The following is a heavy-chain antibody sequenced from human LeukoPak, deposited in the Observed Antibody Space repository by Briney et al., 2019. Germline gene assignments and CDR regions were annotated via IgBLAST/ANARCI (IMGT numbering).Heavy chain of an antibody. J-gene: IGHJ4*02. Sequence: GGSLRLSCSASGFTFSSYAMHWVCQAPGKGLEYVTAISSNGGSTYYADSVKGRFTISRDNSKNTLYLQMNSLRAEDTAVYYCAKGSIYYDSSGYYYFDYWGRGTLVTVSS. CDR3: AKGSIYYDSSGYYYFDY. CDR2: ISSNGGST. V-gene: IGHV3-64*04. D-gene: IGHD3-22*01. CDR1: GFTFSSYA.